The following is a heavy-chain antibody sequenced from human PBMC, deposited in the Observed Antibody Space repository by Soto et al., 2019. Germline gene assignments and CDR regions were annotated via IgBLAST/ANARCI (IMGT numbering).Heavy chain of an antibody. CDR3: ARGPSGDKVDY. Sequence: QVQLQESGPGLVKPSQTLSLTCTVTGGSISSDDSCWSWIRQPPDRGLEWIGHIYDGGTTYNNPSLKRRITISGDTSKTQFSLKLNSVSAEDTAVYYCARGPSGDKVDYWGQGILVTVSS. CDR1: GGSISSDDSC. D-gene: IGHD7-27*01. V-gene: IGHV4-30-4*08. J-gene: IGHJ4*02. CDR2: IYDGGTT.